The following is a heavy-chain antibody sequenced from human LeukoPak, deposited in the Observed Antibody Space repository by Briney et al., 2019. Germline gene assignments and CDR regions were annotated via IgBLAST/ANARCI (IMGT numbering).Heavy chain of an antibody. J-gene: IGHJ4*02. CDR2: IYYSGST. Sequence: TTSETLSLTCTVSGGSISSSSYYWGWIRQPPGKGLEWIGSIYYSGSTYYNPSLKSRVTISVDTSKNQFSLKLSSVTAADTAVYYYATSASSGYYDYWGQGTLVTVSS. V-gene: IGHV4-39*01. CDR3: ATSASSGYYDY. CDR1: GGSISSSSYY. D-gene: IGHD3-22*01.